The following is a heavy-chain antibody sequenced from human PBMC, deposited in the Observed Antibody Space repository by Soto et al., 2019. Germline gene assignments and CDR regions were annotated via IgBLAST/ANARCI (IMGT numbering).Heavy chain of an antibody. CDR1: GFSFSTYG. D-gene: IGHD5-18*01. CDR3: ARDGGYSSTSHYYGMDI. V-gene: IGHV3-33*01. CDR2: MWYDGTDK. J-gene: IGHJ6*02. Sequence: QVQVVESGGGVVQPGRSLRLSCAASGFSFSTYGMHWVRQAPGKRLEWVAVMWYDGTDKYYADSVKGRFTISRDNSKNTVYLQMNSLKAEDTAVYYCARDGGYSSTSHYYGMDIWGQGTTVTVSS.